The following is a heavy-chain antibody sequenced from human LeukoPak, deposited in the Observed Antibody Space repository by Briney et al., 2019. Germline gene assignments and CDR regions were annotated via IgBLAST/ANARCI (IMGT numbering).Heavy chain of an antibody. CDR1: GFTFSSYG. CDR3: TTEDDSYGVDY. CDR2: IRYDGSNK. J-gene: IGHJ4*02. Sequence: GGSLRLSCAASGFTFSSYGMHWVRQAPGKGLEWVAFIRYDGSNKYYADSVKGRFTISRDNSKNTLYLQMNSLKTEDTAVYYCTTEDDSYGVDYWGQGTLVTVSS. D-gene: IGHD5-18*01. V-gene: IGHV3-30*02.